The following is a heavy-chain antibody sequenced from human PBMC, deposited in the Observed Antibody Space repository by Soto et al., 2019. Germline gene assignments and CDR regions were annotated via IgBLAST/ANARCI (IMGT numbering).Heavy chain of an antibody. Sequence: PSETCPSPALSLMAPSAVGVPTGAGSARPQGRGWSGLGVSYIGNTYYNPSLKSRVTISIDTSKTQFSLKMNSVTAADTAVYFCGGQDYGAKGYYFENWGQGALVTVSS. V-gene: IGHV4-39*01. CDR3: GGQDYGAKGYYFEN. D-gene: IGHD4-17*01. CDR2: SYIGNT. J-gene: IGHJ4*02. CDR1: MAPSAVGVPT.